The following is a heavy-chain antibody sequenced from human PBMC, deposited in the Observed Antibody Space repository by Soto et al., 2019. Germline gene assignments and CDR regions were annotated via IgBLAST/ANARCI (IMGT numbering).Heavy chain of an antibody. V-gene: IGHV1-18*01. Sequence: QVQLVQSGAEVQKPGASVKVSCKTSGYIFNNFGITWVRQAPGLGLEWLGWIYSKAGTINFAQKFQGRVTMTTDTSTSTASRELRSLTFDESGVYFCARDIDFDIHCWGAGTLVTV. CDR2: IYSKAGTI. CDR1: GYIFNNFG. J-gene: IGHJ4*02. D-gene: IGHD3-9*01. CDR3: ARDIDFDIHC.